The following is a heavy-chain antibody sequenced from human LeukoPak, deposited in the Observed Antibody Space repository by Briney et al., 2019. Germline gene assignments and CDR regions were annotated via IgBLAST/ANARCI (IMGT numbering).Heavy chain of an antibody. Sequence: GGSLRLSCAASGFTFSSYSMNWVRRAPGKGLEWVSSISSSSSYIYYADSVKGRFTISRDNAKNSLYLQMNSLRAEDTAVYYCARSTGTSTYYFDYWGQGTLVTVSS. D-gene: IGHD1-1*01. J-gene: IGHJ4*02. V-gene: IGHV3-21*01. CDR3: ARSTGTSTYYFDY. CDR1: GFTFSSYS. CDR2: ISSSSSYI.